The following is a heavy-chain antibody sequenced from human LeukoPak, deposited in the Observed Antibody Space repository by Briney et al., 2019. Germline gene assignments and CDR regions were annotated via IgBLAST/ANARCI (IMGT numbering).Heavy chain of an antibody. Sequence: SETLSLTCTVSGGSISSDYWSWIRQPPGKGLEWIGYIYYSGSTNYNPSLRSRVTISVDTSKNQFSLKLSSVNAADTAVYYCARGDPRTYYDFWSGYSFDYWGQGTLVTVSS. J-gene: IGHJ4*02. D-gene: IGHD3-3*01. CDR1: GGSISSDY. CDR2: IYYSGST. CDR3: ARGDPRTYYDFWSGYSFDY. V-gene: IGHV4-59*01.